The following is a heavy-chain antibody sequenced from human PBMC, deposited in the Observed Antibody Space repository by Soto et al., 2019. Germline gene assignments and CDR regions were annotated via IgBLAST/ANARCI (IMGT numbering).Heavy chain of an antibody. CDR3: ASPSYGSGNFY. D-gene: IGHD3-10*01. CDR2: INAGNGNT. J-gene: IGHJ4*02. V-gene: IGHV1-3*01. CDR1: GYLFNSYA. Sequence: QVQLVQSGAEVKKPGASVRVSCKASGYLFNSYALHWVRQAPGQRLEWMGWINAGNGNTKYSQNFQGRVTFIRDTSASTAYMELNSLRSEDTAVYYCASPSYGSGNFYWGQGTLVTVSS.